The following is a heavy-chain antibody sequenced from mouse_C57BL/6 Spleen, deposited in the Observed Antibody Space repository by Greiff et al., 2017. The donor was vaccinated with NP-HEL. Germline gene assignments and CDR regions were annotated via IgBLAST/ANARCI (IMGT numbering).Heavy chain of an antibody. CDR1: GYSITSDY. CDR3: ARYYGHAMDY. Sequence: VQLQQSGPGLAKPSQTLSLTCSVTGYSITSDYWNWIRKFPGNKLEYMGNISYSGSTHYNPSLKSRISIIRDTSKNQYYRQLNSVTTEDTATYYCARYYGHAMDYWGQGTSVTVSS. D-gene: IGHD1-1*02. J-gene: IGHJ4*01. V-gene: IGHV3-8*01. CDR2: ISYSGST.